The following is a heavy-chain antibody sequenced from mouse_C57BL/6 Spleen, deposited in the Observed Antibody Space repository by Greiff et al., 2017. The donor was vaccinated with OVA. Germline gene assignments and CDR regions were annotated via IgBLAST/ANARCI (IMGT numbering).Heavy chain of an antibody. J-gene: IGHJ1*03. CDR2: IDPSDSET. D-gene: IGHD1-1*01. V-gene: IGHV1-52*01. CDR1: GYTFTSYW. CDR3: ARTGLTSVFRYFDV. Sequence: VQLQQPGAELVRPGSSVKLSCKASGYTFTSYWMHWVKQRPIQGLEWIGNIDPSDSETHYNQKFKDKATLTVDKSSSTAYMQLSSLTSEDSAVYYCARTGLTSVFRYFDVWGTGTTVTVSS.